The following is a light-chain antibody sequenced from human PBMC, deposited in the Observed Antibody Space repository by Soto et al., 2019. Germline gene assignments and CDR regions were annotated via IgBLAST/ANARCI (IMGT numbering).Light chain of an antibody. CDR3: AVWDDNLNGPL. V-gene: IGLV1-44*01. Sequence: QSVLTQPPSASGAPGQRVTISCSGTRSNIGVNAVSWYQQFPGMAPKLLIFSNNQRPSGVPDRFSDSESGTSAPLAISELQSEDEADYYCAVWDDNLNGPLFGGGTKLTVL. CDR2: SNN. CDR1: RSNIGVNA. J-gene: IGLJ2*01.